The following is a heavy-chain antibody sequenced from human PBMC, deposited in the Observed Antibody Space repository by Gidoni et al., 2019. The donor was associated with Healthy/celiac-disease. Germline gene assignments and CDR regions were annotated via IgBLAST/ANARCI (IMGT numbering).Heavy chain of an antibody. D-gene: IGHD2-2*02. CDR2: IKQDGSEK. J-gene: IGHJ6*02. CDR1: GFTFSSYW. V-gene: IGHV3-7*01. CDR3: ARRGGFAVVVPAAIPNYYYYGMDV. Sequence: EVQLVESGGGLVQPGGSLRLSCAASGFTFSSYWMRWVRQAPGKGLEWVANIKQDGSEKYYVDSVKGRFTISRDNAKNSLYLQMNSLRAEDTAVYYCARRGGFAVVVPAAIPNYYYYGMDVWGQGTTVTVSS.